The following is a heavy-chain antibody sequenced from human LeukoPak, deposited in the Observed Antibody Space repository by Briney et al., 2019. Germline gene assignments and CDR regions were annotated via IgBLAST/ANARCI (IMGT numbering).Heavy chain of an antibody. CDR2: IYYSGST. CDR3: ARARVYCSSTSCQDYYGMDV. J-gene: IGHJ6*02. V-gene: IGHV4-59*01. CDR1: GGSISSYY. Sequence: SETLSLTCTVSGGSISSYYGSWIRQPPGKGLEWIGYIYYSGSTNYNPSLKSRVTISVDTSKNQFSLKLSSVTAADTAVYYCARARVYCSSTSCQDYYGMDVWGQGTTVTVSS. D-gene: IGHD2-2*01.